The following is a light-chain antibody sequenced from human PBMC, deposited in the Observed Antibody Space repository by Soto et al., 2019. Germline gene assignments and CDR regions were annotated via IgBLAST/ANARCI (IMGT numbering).Light chain of an antibody. V-gene: IGKV1-39*01. Sequence: IEMTQSPSSLSASVGDRVTITCRASQDIRNYLAWFQQKPGKAPNLLIYDASRLQSGVPSRFSGSGGGTDFTLSISSVQPEDFATYFCQQSYMDPITFGQGTRLEIK. CDR1: QDIRNY. J-gene: IGKJ5*01. CDR3: QQSYMDPIT. CDR2: DAS.